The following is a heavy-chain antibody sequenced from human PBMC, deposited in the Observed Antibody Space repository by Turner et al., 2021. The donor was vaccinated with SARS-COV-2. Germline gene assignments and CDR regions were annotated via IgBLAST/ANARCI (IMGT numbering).Heavy chain of an antibody. J-gene: IGHJ6*02. Sequence: EVQLVESGGGLVQPGGSLRLSCAASGFTFSSYWMSWVRQAPGKGLEWVSIIYSGGRTYYADSVKGRFTISRDNSKNTLYLQMNSLRAEDTAVYYCASEQDSSGFVGMDVWGQGTTVTVSS. CDR1: GFTFSSYW. CDR3: ASEQDSSGFVGMDV. CDR2: IYSGGRT. D-gene: IGHD3-22*01. V-gene: IGHV3-66*01.